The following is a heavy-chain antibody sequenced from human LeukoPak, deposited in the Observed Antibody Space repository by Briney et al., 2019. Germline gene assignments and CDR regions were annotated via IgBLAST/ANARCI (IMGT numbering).Heavy chain of an antibody. CDR1: GYTFTGYY. CDR3: ANLGYCSSTSCYYYYGMDV. CDR2: INPNSGGT. V-gene: IGHV1-2*02. J-gene: IGHJ6*02. D-gene: IGHD2-2*01. Sequence: ASVEVSCKASGYTFTGYYMHWVRQAPGQGLEWMGWINPNSGGTNYAQKFQGRVTMTRDTSISTAYMELSRLRSDDTAVYYCANLGYCSSTSCYYYYGMDVWGQGTTVTVSS.